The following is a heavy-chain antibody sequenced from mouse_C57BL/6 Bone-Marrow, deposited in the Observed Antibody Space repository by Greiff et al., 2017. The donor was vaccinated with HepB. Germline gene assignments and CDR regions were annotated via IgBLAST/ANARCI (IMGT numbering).Heavy chain of an antibody. Sequence: VQVVESGAELAKPGASVKLSCKASGYTFTSYWMHWVKQRPGQGLEWIGYINPSSGYTKYNQKFKDKATLTADKSSSTAYMQLSSLTYEDSAVYYCARGRGYASIAMDYWGQGTSVTVSS. V-gene: IGHV1-7*01. CDR1: GYTFTSYW. D-gene: IGHD6-1*01. J-gene: IGHJ4*01. CDR2: INPSSGYT. CDR3: ARGRGYASIAMDY.